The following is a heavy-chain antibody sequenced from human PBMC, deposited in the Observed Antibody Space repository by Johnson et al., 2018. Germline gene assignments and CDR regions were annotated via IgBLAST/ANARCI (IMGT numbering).Heavy chain of an antibody. V-gene: IGHV3-11*01. Sequence: QVQLVESGGGLVKPGGSLRLSCAASGFTFSDYYMSWIRQAPGKGLEWVSSISTSGKTIYYADSVKGRFPISRDNAKKSLFLQMNSLRAEDTAVYYCARDWGGSGSYLFAFDIWGQGTTVTVSS. CDR2: ISTSGKTI. D-gene: IGHD1-26*01. J-gene: IGHJ3*02. CDR3: ARDWGGSGSYLFAFDI. CDR1: GFTFSDYY.